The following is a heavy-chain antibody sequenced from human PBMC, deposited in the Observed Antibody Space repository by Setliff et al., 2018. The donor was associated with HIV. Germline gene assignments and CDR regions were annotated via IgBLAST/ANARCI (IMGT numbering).Heavy chain of an antibody. CDR1: GYSFTNYD. V-gene: IGHV1-8*02. CDR3: ARDSGMAVVGTWRRLDP. Sequence: ASVKVSCKASGYSFTNYDINWVRQATGQGLEWMGWMNTNTGNTGYAQKFQGRVTLTRNTSIGTAYMEVSSLGSDDTAVYYCARDSGMAVVGTWRRLDPWGQGTLVTVSS. CDR2: MNTNTGNT. J-gene: IGHJ5*02. D-gene: IGHD6-19*01.